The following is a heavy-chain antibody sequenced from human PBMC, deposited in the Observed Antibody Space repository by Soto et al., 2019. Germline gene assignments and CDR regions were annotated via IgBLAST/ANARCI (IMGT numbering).Heavy chain of an antibody. CDR2: INAGNGNT. CDR1: RYTFTSHA. CDR3: ARVPPGYYLHSSSEYYLDN. D-gene: IGHD3-9*01. Sequence: ASVKVSCKASRYTFTSHAMHWPRQAPGQRLEWRGWINAGNGNTKYSQKFQGRVTITRDTSASTAYMELSSLRSADTAVYYCARVPPGYYLHSSSEYYLDNWGQGILVTGSS. J-gene: IGHJ4*02. V-gene: IGHV1-3*01.